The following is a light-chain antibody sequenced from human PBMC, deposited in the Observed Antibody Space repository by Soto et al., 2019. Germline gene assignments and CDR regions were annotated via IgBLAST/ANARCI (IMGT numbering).Light chain of an antibody. J-gene: IGKJ2*01. CDR1: QNTNTW. Sequence: DIQMTQSPSTLSASVGETVTITCRASQNTNTWLAWYQQKPGKAPKVLISKASSLEGGVPSRFSGSGSGTVFTLTISSLQHDDFATYSCQQYNSYLYTFGQGTKLEIK. CDR2: KAS. V-gene: IGKV1-5*03. CDR3: QQYNSYLYT.